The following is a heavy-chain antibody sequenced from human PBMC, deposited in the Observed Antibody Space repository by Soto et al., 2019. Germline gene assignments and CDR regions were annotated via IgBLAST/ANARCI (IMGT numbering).Heavy chain of an antibody. V-gene: IGHV4-34*01. CDR1: GGSFSGYY. D-gene: IGHD3-3*01. CDR2: INHSGST. Sequence: QVQLQQWGAGLLKPSETLSLTCAVYGGSFSGYYWSWIRQPPGKGLEWIGEINHSGSTNYNPSLNSRVTISVDTSKNQFSLKLSSVTAADTAVYYCARGKRSGSLDYWGQGTLVTVSS. J-gene: IGHJ4*02. CDR3: ARGKRSGSLDY.